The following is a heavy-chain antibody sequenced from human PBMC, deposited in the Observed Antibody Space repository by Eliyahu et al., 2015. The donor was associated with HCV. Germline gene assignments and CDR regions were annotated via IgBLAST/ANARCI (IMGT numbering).Heavy chain of an antibody. CDR3: AKRLRTVTTHYYYYGMDV. CDR1: GFTFSSYX. Sequence: QVQLVESGGGVVQPGRSLXLSCAASGFTFSSYXMHWVRQAPGKGLEWVAVISYXGSNKYYADSVKGRFTISRDNSKNTLYLQMNSLRAEDTAVYYCAKRLRTVTTHYYYYGMDVWGQGTTVTVSS. V-gene: IGHV3-30*18. CDR2: ISYXGSNK. D-gene: IGHD4-17*01. J-gene: IGHJ6*02.